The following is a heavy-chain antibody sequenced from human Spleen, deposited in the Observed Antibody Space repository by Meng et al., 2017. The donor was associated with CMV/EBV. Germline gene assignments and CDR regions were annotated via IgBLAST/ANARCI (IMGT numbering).Heavy chain of an antibody. V-gene: IGHV3-74*01. CDR3: ALYKYGSHH. D-gene: IGHD3-10*01. Sequence: LSSAAGGFIFSSFCIHWVSRHPAKRVVGGLRINGDRSSTNYAASVKGRFTISGDNAKNTFYLQMNCLRAEDTAVYYCALYKYGSHHWGQGTLVTVSS. CDR2: INGDRSST. J-gene: IGHJ5*02. CDR1: GFIFSSFC.